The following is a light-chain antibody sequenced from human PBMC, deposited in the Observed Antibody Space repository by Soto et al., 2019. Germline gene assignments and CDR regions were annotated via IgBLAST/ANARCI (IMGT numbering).Light chain of an antibody. J-gene: IGKJ2*01. CDR1: QSVSSN. Sequence: EIVLTQSPATLSLSPGERATLSCRASQSVSSNLAWYQQKPGRAPRLLIYGASTRATGIPARFSGSGSGTEFTLTISSLQSEDFAVYYCHQYNHWPSFGQGTKLEIK. CDR3: HQYNHWPS. CDR2: GAS. V-gene: IGKV3-15*01.